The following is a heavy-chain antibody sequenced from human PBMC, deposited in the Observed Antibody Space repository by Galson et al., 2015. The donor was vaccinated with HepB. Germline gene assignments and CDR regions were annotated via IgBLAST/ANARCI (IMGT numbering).Heavy chain of an antibody. CDR1: GFSFSSNA. J-gene: IGHJ4*02. CDR3: AKHSGGYDSADY. D-gene: IGHD5-12*01. Sequence: SLRLSCAVSGFSFSSNAMSWVRQAPGRGLEWVSVISGSGVSTYYADSVKGRFTISRDNSKNTLYLQMNTLRAEDTAVYYCAKHSGGYDSADYWGQGTLVTVSS. V-gene: IGHV3-23*01. CDR2: ISGSGVST.